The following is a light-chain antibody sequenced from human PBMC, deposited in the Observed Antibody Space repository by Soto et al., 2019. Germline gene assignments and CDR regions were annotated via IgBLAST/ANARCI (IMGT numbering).Light chain of an antibody. CDR1: QSVNIY. CDR3: QHRSTWPQNT. V-gene: IGKV3-11*01. CDR2: DAS. Sequence: EIVLTQSPATLSLSPGERATLSCRASQSVNIYLAWYQQKPGQAPRLLIYDASNRATGIPARFSGSGSGTDFTLTISSLEPEDSAVYYWQHRSTWPQNTFGQGTKLEVK. J-gene: IGKJ2*01.